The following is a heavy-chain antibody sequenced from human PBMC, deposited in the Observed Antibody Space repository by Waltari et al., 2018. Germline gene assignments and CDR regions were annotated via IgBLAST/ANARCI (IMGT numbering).Heavy chain of an antibody. CDR1: GFTFNLYT. CDR3: VRKSSSGNTYNFDS. V-gene: IGHV3-21*02. D-gene: IGHD3-22*01. Sequence: EVQLVESGGGLVKPGGSLRLSCAASGFTFNLYTMNWVRQAPGKGLGWVSSISRASSYKYYADSLKGRFTISRDNTKNSLYLQMNSLRAEDTAVYYCVRKSSSGNTYNFDSWGQGTLVTVSS. CDR2: ISRASSYK. J-gene: IGHJ4*02.